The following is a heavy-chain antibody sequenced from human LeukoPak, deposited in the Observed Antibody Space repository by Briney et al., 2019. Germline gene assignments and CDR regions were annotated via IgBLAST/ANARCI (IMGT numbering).Heavy chain of an antibody. Sequence: GGSLQISCKGSGYNFTRYWIGWVRPLPGKGLEGMGIIYPGDSDTKYSPSFQGQVTISADKSISTAYLQWSSLKASDTAMYYCARSLMVRGVIRWFDPWGQGTLVTVSS. CDR2: IYPGDSDT. D-gene: IGHD3-10*01. J-gene: IGHJ5*02. CDR1: GYNFTRYW. V-gene: IGHV5-51*01. CDR3: ARSLMVRGVIRWFDP.